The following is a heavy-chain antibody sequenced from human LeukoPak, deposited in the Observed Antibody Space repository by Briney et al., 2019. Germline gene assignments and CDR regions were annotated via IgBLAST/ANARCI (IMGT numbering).Heavy chain of an antibody. CDR1: GGSISSYY. CDR3: ARLKLAAAGTPLDFDY. CDR2: IYYSGST. J-gene: IGHJ4*02. D-gene: IGHD6-13*01. V-gene: IGHV4-59*01. Sequence: PSETLSLTCTVSGGSISSYYWSWFLQPPGKGLEWIGEIYYSGSTNYNPSLKSRVTISVDTSKNHFSLKLLSVTAADTAVYYCARLKLAAAGTPLDFDYWGQGTLVTVSS.